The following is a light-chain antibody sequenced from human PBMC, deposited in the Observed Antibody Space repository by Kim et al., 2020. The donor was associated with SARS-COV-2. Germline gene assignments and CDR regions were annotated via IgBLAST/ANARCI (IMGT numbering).Light chain of an antibody. Sequence: ATINCKSSQSVLYSPNQKNYLAWYQQEPGQRPKLLISWASTRESGVPDRFSGSGSATDFTLTISSLQTEDVAVYYCQQCLSLPYTFGQGTKVDIK. V-gene: IGKV4-1*01. CDR1: QSVLYSPNQKNY. CDR3: QQCLSLPYT. J-gene: IGKJ2*01. CDR2: WAS.